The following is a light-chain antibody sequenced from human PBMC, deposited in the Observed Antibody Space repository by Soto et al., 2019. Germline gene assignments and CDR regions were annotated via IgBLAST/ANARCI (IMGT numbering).Light chain of an antibody. CDR2: AAS. CDR1: HNINTY. Sequence: DIQMTQSPSSLSASVGDRVTITCRASHNINTYLNWYQQRPGKAPKVLIYAASSLQSGVPSRFSGSGSGTDFTLTISSLQPEDFATYYCQQSYSSPRPFGQGTKVEI. J-gene: IGKJ1*01. CDR3: QQSYSSPRP. V-gene: IGKV1-39*01.